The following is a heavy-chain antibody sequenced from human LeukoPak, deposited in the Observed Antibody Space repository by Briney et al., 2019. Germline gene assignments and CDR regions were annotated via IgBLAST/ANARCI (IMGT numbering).Heavy chain of an antibody. J-gene: IGHJ4*02. V-gene: IGHV1-8*01. Sequence: ASVKVSCKASGYTFTSYDINWVRQATGQGLEWMGWMNPNSGNTGYAQKFQGRVTMTRNTSISTAYMELSSLRSEDTAVYYCATDSSGWGHDFDYWGQGTLVTVSS. CDR3: ATDSSGWGHDFDY. D-gene: IGHD6-19*01. CDR1: GYTFTSYD. CDR2: MNPNSGNT.